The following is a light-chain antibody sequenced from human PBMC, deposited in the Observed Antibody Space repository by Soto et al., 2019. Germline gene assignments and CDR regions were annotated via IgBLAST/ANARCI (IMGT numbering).Light chain of an antibody. Sequence: SSELTQPPSVSVAPGKTARITCGGNNIGSKSVHWYQQKPGQAPVLVIYYDSDRPSGIPERFSGSNSGNTATLTISRVEAGDEAYYYCQVWDSSSDHVVFGGGTKVTVL. CDR3: QVWDSSSDHVV. V-gene: IGLV3-21*04. J-gene: IGLJ2*01. CDR1: NIGSKS. CDR2: YDS.